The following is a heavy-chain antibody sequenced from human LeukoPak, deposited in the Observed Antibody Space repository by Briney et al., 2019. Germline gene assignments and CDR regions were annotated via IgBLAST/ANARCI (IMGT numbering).Heavy chain of an antibody. CDR3: LREVNWKFAFDY. D-gene: IGHD1-1*01. Sequence: GGSLRLSCAASGFSFSTFVMHWVRQAPGKGLEWVAVIRPDGSHISYADPVKGRFTISRDNSNNALYLQMNNLRAEDTALYYCLREVNWKFAFDYWGRGALVTVSS. CDR1: GFSFSTFV. J-gene: IGHJ4*02. CDR2: IRPDGSHI. V-gene: IGHV3-33*01.